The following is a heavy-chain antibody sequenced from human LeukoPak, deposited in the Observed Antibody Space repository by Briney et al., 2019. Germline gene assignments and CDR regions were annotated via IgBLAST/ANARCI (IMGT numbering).Heavy chain of an antibody. CDR3: ALRASGTSGFDY. Sequence: PGGSLRLSCAASGFTFSSYGMHWVRQAPGKGLVWVSRINPDGSNTLYADSVKGRFTISRDNAKNTVYLQMNSLRAEDTAVYYCALRASGTSGFDYWGQGTLVTVSS. CDR2: INPDGSNT. J-gene: IGHJ4*02. D-gene: IGHD2-2*01. CDR1: GFTFSSYG. V-gene: IGHV3-74*01.